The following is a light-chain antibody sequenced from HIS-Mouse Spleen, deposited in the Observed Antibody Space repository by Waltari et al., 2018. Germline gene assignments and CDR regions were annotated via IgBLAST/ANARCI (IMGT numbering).Light chain of an antibody. CDR1: SLRSYY. CDR3: SSYTSSSTPYV. V-gene: IGLV3-19*01. CDR2: GKN. Sequence: SSELTQDPAVSVALGQTVRITCQGDSLRSYYARWYEQKPGQAPVLVIYGKNNRPSGIPDRFSGSSSGNTASLTITGAQAEDEADYYCSSYTSSSTPYVFGTGTKVTVL. J-gene: IGLJ1*01.